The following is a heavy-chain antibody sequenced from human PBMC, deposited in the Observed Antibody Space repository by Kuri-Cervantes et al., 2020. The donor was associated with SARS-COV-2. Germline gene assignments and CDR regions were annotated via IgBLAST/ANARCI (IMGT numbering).Heavy chain of an antibody. CDR3: ARRLGSVWFDP. V-gene: IGHV5-51*01. CDR2: IYPGDSGT. D-gene: IGHD3-16*01. Sequence: GGSLRLSCKGSGYSFTSYWIGWVRQMPGKGLEWMGIIYPGDSGTRYSPSFQGQVTISADKSISTAYLQWSSLKASDTAMYYCARRLGSVWFDPWGQGTLVTVSS. CDR1: GYSFTSYW. J-gene: IGHJ5*02.